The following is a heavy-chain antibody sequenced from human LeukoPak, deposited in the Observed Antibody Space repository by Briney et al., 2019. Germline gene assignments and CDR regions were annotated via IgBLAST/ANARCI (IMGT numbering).Heavy chain of an antibody. CDR2: IYSGGST. D-gene: IGHD3-10*01. V-gene: IGHV3-53*01. CDR3: ARGLGSGSSPFDY. Sequence: GGCLRLSCAASGSTVSTNYTSWVREARGKGLEWVSVIYSGGSTYYADSVKGRFTISRDNSKNSLYLQMNSLRAEDTAVYYCARGLGSGSSPFDYWGQGTLVTVSS. J-gene: IGHJ4*02. CDR1: GSTVSTNY.